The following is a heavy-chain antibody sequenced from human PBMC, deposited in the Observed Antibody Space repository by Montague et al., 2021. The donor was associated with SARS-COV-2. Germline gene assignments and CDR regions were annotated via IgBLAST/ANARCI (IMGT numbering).Heavy chain of an antibody. CDR3: ARGRPVQGSFRHFDSISSGALDI. CDR2: INQDGAP. J-gene: IGHJ3*02. D-gene: IGHD3-9*01. CDR1: RGSFSNYY. V-gene: IGHV4-34*01. Sequence: SETLSLTCAVSRGSFSNYYWTWIRQYPAKELVWIGEINQDGAPNYTPSLNSRVTISLDTTTKQNSLKLNSVTVADTAVFFCARGRPVQGSFRHFDSISSGALDIWGQGSLVIVS.